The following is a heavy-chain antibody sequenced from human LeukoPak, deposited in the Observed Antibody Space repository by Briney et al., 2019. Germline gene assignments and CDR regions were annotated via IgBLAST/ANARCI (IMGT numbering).Heavy chain of an antibody. D-gene: IGHD2-15*01. Sequence: SETLSLTCSVSGGSIRSGDHHWAWVRQPPGKGLEFIGSLDESGRPYYNRPLKSRVSISGDTSGKQFSLNLTSVTAADTAVYFCARDLGGYPFFMDVWGRGTTVTVSS. J-gene: IGHJ6*03. V-gene: IGHV4-39*07. CDR2: LDESGRP. CDR1: GGSIRSGDHH. CDR3: ARDLGGYPFFMDV.